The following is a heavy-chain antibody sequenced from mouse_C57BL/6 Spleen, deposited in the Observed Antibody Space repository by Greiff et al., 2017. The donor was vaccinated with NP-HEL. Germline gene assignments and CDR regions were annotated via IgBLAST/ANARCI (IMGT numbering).Heavy chain of an antibody. D-gene: IGHD2-1*01. CDR3: ARPVYYDYDAMDY. CDR2: ISSGSSTI. Sequence: EVKLMESGGGLVKPGGSLKLSCAASGFTFSDYGMHWVRQAPEKGLEWVAYISSGSSTIYYADTVKGRFTISRDNAKNTLFLQMTSLRSEDTAMYYCARPVYYDYDAMDYWGQGTSVTVSS. CDR1: GFTFSDYG. J-gene: IGHJ4*01. V-gene: IGHV5-17*01.